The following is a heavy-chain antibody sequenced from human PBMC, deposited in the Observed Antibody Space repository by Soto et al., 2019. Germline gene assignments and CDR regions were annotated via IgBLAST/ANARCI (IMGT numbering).Heavy chain of an antibody. CDR2: IIPILGIA. V-gene: IGHV1-69*04. CDR1: GGTFSSYT. CDR3: ARDPLGITMVRGVYWFDP. D-gene: IGHD3-10*01. Sequence: SVKVSCEASGGTFSSYTISWVRQAPEQGLEWMGRIIPILGIANYAQKFQGRVTITADKSTSTAYMELSSLRSEDTAVYYCARDPLGITMVRGVYWFDPWGQGTLVTVSS. J-gene: IGHJ5*02.